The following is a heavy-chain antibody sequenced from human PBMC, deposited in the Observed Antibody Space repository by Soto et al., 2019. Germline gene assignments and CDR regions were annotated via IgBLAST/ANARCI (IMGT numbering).Heavy chain of an antibody. CDR2: IIPIFGTA. Sequence: ASVKVSCKASGYTFTSYAISWVRQAPGQGLEWMGGIIPIFGTANYAQKFQGRVTITADESTSTAYMELSSLRSEDTAVYYCARDQGACSGGSCYSNYYYYGMDVWGQGTTVTVSS. CDR3: ARDQGACSGGSCYSNYYYYGMDV. CDR1: GYTFTSYA. D-gene: IGHD2-15*01. J-gene: IGHJ6*02. V-gene: IGHV1-69*13.